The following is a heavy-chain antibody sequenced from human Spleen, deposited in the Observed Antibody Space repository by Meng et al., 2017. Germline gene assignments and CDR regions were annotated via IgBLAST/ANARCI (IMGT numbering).Heavy chain of an antibody. D-gene: IGHD3-16*01. CDR3: AKEMIEDAFDI. V-gene: IGHV3-30*01. CDR1: GFTFSSYA. J-gene: IGHJ3*02. CDR2: ISYDGSNK. Sequence: QVQLVESGGGLVKPGGALRLSCAASGFTFSSYAMHWVRQAPGKGLEWVAVISYDGSNKSYADSVKGRFTISRDNSKNTLYFQMNSLRTEDTALYYCAKEMIEDAFDIWGLGTMVTVS.